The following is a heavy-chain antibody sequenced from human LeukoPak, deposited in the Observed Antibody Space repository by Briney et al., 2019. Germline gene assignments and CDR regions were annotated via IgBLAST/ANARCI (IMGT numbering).Heavy chain of an antibody. V-gene: IGHV4-34*01. Sequence: SETLSLTCAVYGGSFSGYYWSWIRQPPGKGLEWIGEINHSRSTNYNPSLKSRVTISVDTSKNQFSLKLSSVTAADTAVYYCARRARILPFDCWGQGTLVTVSS. CDR1: GGSFSGYY. CDR3: ARRARILPFDC. J-gene: IGHJ4*02. CDR2: INHSRST.